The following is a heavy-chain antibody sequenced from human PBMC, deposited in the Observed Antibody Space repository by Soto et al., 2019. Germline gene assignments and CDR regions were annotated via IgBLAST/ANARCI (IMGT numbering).Heavy chain of an antibody. CDR2: VIPSLGTA. Sequence: WPRQAKEKGLEWMGRVIPSLGTANYAQKFQGRGAITADKSTSTAYMELRSLRSEDTAVFFCEGEDGSGSKLEAFEFWGQGTMVTGSS. D-gene: IGHD6-19*01. V-gene: IGHV1-69*08. J-gene: IGHJ3*01. CDR3: EGEDGSGSKLEAFEF.